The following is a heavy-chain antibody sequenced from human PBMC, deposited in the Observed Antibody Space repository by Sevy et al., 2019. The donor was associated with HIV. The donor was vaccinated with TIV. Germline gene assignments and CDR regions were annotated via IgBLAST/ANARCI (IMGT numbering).Heavy chain of an antibody. V-gene: IGHV3-30-3*01. D-gene: IGHD1-1*01. Sequence: GGSLRLSCAASGFTFNRYSMHWVRQAPGKGLEWVATISFDATNKHYPDSVKRRFTISRDNFQNSLFLQMDSLRPEDTAVYYCALERLSSDVAEYFQNWGQGTLVTVSS. CDR3: ALERLSSDVAEYFQN. CDR1: GFTFNRYS. J-gene: IGHJ1*01. CDR2: ISFDATNK.